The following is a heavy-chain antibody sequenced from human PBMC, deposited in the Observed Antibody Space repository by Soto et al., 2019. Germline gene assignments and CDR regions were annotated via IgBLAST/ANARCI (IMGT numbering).Heavy chain of an antibody. CDR2: IGGTDGKT. V-gene: IGHV3-23*01. CDR1: GFTFSSYA. D-gene: IGHD3-10*01. CDR3: AKGMFSSSPAAAGSFDY. J-gene: IGHJ4*02. Sequence: GGSLRLSCAASGFTFSSYAMSWVRQAPGKGLEWVAAIGGTDGKTYYADSVKGRFTISRDNSENTLYLQMSRLRAEDTAVYFCAKGMFSSSPAAAGSFDYWGQGALVTVSS.